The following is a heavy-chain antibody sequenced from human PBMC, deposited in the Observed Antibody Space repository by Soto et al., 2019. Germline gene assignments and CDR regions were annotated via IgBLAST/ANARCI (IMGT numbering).Heavy chain of an antibody. CDR2: IYSGGNT. J-gene: IGHJ4*02. Sequence: EVQLVESGGGLVQPGGSLTLSCAASGFTVSKNYMSWVRLAPGKGLEWVSIIYSGGNTYYADSVKGRFIISRDNSKNTLYLQMNSLRAEDTAVYSCARGCADYRCYMADWGQGTLVTVSS. CDR3: ARGCADYRCYMAD. CDR1: GFTVSKNY. V-gene: IGHV3-66*01. D-gene: IGHD2-8*01.